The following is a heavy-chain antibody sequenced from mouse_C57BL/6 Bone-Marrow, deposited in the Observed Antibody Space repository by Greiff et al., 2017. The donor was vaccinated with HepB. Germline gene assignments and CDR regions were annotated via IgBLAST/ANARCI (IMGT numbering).Heavy chain of an antibody. CDR3: AKNYYGSRREYFDG. D-gene: IGHD1-1*01. Sequence: QVQLQQSGAELVKPGASVKMSCKASGYTFTSYWITWVKQRPGQGLEWIGDIYPGSGSSNYNEKFKSKATLTVDTSSSTAYMQLSSLTSEDSAVYYCAKNYYGSRREYFDGWGTGTTVTVSS. CDR1: GYTFTSYW. CDR2: IYPGSGSS. J-gene: IGHJ1*03. V-gene: IGHV1-55*01.